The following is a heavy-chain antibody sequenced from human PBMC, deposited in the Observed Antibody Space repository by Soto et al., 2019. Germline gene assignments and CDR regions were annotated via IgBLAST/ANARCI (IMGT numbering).Heavy chain of an antibody. CDR2: ISAYNGNT. Sequence: ASVKVSCKASGYTFTSYGISWVRQAPGQGLEWMGWISAYNGNTNYAQKLQGRVTMTTDTSTSTAYMELRSLRAEDTAIYYCEKDANWEDHYWGQGTLVTVSS. D-gene: IGHD1-1*01. CDR1: GYTFTSYG. CDR3: EKDANWEDHY. V-gene: IGHV1-18*01. J-gene: IGHJ4*02.